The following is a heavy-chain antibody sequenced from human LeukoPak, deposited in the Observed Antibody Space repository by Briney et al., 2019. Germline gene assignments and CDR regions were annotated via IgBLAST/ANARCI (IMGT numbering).Heavy chain of an antibody. CDR3: ARARRQWLVGANIRGDNPPYYYDY. Sequence: SETLSLTCAVYGGSFSGYYWSWIRQPPGKGLEWIGEINHSGSTYYNPSLKSRVTISVDTSKNQFSLKLRSVTAADTAVYYCARARRQWLVGANIRGDNPPYYYDYWGQGILVTVSS. D-gene: IGHD6-19*01. CDR2: INHSGST. J-gene: IGHJ4*02. V-gene: IGHV4-34*01. CDR1: GGSFSGYY.